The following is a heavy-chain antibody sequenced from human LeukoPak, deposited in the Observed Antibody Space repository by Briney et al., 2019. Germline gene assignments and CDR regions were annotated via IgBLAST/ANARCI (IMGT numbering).Heavy chain of an antibody. J-gene: IGHJ4*02. CDR3: ARGRIPQVPPYYFDY. V-gene: IGHV4-39*07. Sequence: PSETLSLTCTVSGGSISSSSYYWGWIRQPPGKGLEWIGSIYYSGSTYYNPSLKSRVTISVDTSKNQFSLKLSSVTAADTAVYYCARGRIPQVPPYYFDYWGQGTLVTVSS. CDR2: IYYSGST. CDR1: GGSISSSSYY.